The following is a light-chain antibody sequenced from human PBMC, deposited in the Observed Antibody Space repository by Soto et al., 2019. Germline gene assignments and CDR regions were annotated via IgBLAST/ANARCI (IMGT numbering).Light chain of an antibody. CDR2: KSS. Sequence: DILMTQSPSTLSASVGDRVTITCRARQSISSWLTWYQQKPGKAPKLLIYKSSSLECGVPSRFSGSGSGTEFTLTISSLQPDDFATYYCQQYNSYSRTFGQGTKVEIK. CDR1: QSISSW. V-gene: IGKV1-5*03. CDR3: QQYNSYSRT. J-gene: IGKJ1*01.